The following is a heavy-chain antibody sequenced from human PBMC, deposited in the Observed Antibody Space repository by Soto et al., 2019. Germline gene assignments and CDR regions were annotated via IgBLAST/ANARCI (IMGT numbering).Heavy chain of an antibody. CDR1: GGTFSRYP. CDR3: ERERAVGYCSTTTCPSAFYYFGMGV. J-gene: IGHJ6*02. V-gene: IGHV1-69*06. CDR2: IIPISGTA. Sequence: QVQLVQSGAEVKKPGSSVKVSCKASGGTFSRYPISCVRQAPGQGLEWMGGIIPISGTADYAPKFQGRVTITADKAKSTGNLELISLTSEATAVYYCERERAVGYCSTTTCPSAFYYFGMGVWGQGTTVTVSS. D-gene: IGHD2-2*01.